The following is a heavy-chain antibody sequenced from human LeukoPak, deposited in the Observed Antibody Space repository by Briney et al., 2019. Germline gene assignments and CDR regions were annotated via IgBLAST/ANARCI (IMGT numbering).Heavy chain of an antibody. J-gene: IGHJ4*02. CDR3: AKDGQWELLSRQGSYFDY. Sequence: GRSLRLSCAASGFTFSSYGMHWVRQAPGKGLGWVAVIWYAGSNKYYADSVKGRFTISRDNSKNTLYLQMNSLTAEDTAVYYCAKDGQWELLSRQGSYFDYWGQGTLVTVSS. CDR2: IWYAGSNK. D-gene: IGHD1-26*01. CDR1: GFTFSSYG. V-gene: IGHV3-30*18.